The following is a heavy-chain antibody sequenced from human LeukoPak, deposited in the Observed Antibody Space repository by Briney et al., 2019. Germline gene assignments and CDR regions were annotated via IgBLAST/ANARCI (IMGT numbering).Heavy chain of an antibody. CDR3: ARGADRLYCSSTSSIPRRCGAFDI. CDR1: GGSFSGYY. Sequence: SETLSLTCAVYGGSFSGYYWSWIRQPPGKGLEWIGEINHSGSTNYNPSLKSRVTISVDTSKNQFSLKLSSVTAADTAVYYCARGADRLYCSSTSSIPRRCGAFDIWGQGTMVTVSS. CDR2: INHSGST. D-gene: IGHD2-2*01. J-gene: IGHJ3*02. V-gene: IGHV4-34*01.